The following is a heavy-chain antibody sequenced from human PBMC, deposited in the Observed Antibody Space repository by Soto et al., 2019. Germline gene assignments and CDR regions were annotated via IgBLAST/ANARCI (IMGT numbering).Heavy chain of an antibody. Sequence: QITLKESGPTLVRPTETLTLTCSFSGFSFSTTGMGVGWVRQPPGEALEWLALLYWADDKRYSPSLQSRLTITADTSKNQVVLVMTSMDVVDTATYYCVHRHYYGSGRPDVDVWGQGITVTVSS. J-gene: IGHJ6*02. CDR3: VHRHYYGSGRPDVDV. CDR2: LYWADDK. CDR1: GFSFSTTGMG. D-gene: IGHD3-10*01. V-gene: IGHV2-5*02.